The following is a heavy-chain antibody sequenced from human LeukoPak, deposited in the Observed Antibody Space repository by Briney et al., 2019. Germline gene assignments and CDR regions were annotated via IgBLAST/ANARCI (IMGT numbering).Heavy chain of an antibody. V-gene: IGHV3-30*03. CDR1: GFSFSTYG. D-gene: IGHD3-10*01. Sequence: GGSLTLTCVGSGFSFSTYGMHWVRRAPGKGLEWVAVISNDGIKKYYVDSVKGRFTISGDNSKHTLYLQMDSLKTEDTAVYYCALIYGTGNYFADSWGQGTLVTVSS. CDR2: ISNDGIKK. J-gene: IGHJ4*02. CDR3: ALIYGTGNYFADS.